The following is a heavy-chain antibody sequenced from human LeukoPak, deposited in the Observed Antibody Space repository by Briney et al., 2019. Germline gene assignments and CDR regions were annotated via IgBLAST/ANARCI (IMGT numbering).Heavy chain of an antibody. CDR1: GGSISSSSYY. Sequence: KPSETLSLTCTVSGGSISSSSYYWGWIRQPPGKGLEWIGSIYYSGSTYYNPSLKSRVTISVDTSKDQFSLKLSSVTAADTAVYYCARHCSSTSCYVGAFDIWGQGTMVTVSS. CDR2: IYYSGST. CDR3: ARHCSSTSCYVGAFDI. J-gene: IGHJ3*02. D-gene: IGHD2-2*01. V-gene: IGHV4-39*01.